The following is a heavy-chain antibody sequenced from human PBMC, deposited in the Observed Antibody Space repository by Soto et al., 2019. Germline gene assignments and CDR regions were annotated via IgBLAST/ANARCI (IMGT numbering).Heavy chain of an antibody. D-gene: IGHD2-2*01. CDR3: TTDPGECSSTSCFDY. CDR2: IKSKTDGGTT. V-gene: IGHV3-15*01. CDR1: GFTFSNAW. J-gene: IGHJ4*02. Sequence: GGSLRLSCAASGFTFSNAWMSWVRQAPGKGLEWVGRIKSKTDGGTTDYAAPVKGRFTISRDDSKNTLYLQMNSLKTEDTAVYYCTTDPGECSSTSCFDYWGQGTLVTVSS.